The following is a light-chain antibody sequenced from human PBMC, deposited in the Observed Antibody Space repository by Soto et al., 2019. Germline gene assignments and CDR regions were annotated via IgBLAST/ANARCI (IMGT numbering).Light chain of an antibody. CDR2: KAS. CDR1: QSISSW. V-gene: IGKV1-5*03. Sequence: DIQMTQSPSTLSGSVGDRFTVTCRASQSISSWLAWYQQKPGKAPKLLIYKASSLESGVPSRFSGSGSGTDFTLTISSLQPEDFATYYCQQSYSTPPTFGQGTKVDIK. J-gene: IGKJ1*01. CDR3: QQSYSTPPT.